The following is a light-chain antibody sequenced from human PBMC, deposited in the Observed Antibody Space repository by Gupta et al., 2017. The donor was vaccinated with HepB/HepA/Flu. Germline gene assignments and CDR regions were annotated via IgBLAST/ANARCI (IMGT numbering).Light chain of an antibody. J-gene: IGLJ3*02. CDR1: RRDVGGSKF. Sequence: QSPLTQPASVTGSPGQSITIPCPRTRRDVGGSKFVPWYPQHPSKAPKLILYDVRNRPSGVSNRLFGPKSGNTACLTIYGLQAEDGAEYYCTSYTTTNTWVFGGGTKLTVL. V-gene: IGLV2-14*03. CDR3: TSYTTTNTWV. CDR2: DVR.